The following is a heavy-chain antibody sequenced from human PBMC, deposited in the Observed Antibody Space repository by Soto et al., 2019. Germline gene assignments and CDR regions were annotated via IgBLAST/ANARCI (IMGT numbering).Heavy chain of an antibody. J-gene: IGHJ6*03. CDR3: ARTPYVGTGTIYYYYMDV. CDR1: GFSLSTSGMC. Sequence: GSGATLVNPTQTLTLTCTFSGFSLSTSGMCVSWIRQPPGKALEWLARIDWDDDKYYSTSLKTRLTISKDTSKNQVVLTMTNMDPADTATYYCARTPYVGTGTIYYYYMDVWGKGTTVTVSS. V-gene: IGHV2-70*11. D-gene: IGHD1-7*01. CDR2: IDWDDDK.